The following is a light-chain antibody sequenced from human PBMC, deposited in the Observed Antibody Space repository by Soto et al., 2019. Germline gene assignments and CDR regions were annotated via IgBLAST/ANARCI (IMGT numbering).Light chain of an antibody. CDR1: QSVLYSSNNKNY. CDR3: QQYHSTPRT. CDR2: WAS. J-gene: IGKJ1*01. Sequence: DIVMTQSPDSLAVSLGERATINCKSSQSVLYSSNNKNYLAWYQQKPGQPPNLLIYWASTRESGVPDRFSGSGSGTDFTLTISSLQAEDVAVYYCQQYHSTPRTFGQGTKVEIK. V-gene: IGKV4-1*01.